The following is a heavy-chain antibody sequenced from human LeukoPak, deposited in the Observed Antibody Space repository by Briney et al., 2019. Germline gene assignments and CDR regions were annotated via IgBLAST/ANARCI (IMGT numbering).Heavy chain of an antibody. Sequence: GASVKVSCKASGYTFTSYPISWVRQAPGQGLEWMGWITTHNGNTNYAQKLQGRVTMTTDTSTSTAYMDLRGLRSDDTAVYYCARGYDYGDYVGDFDYWGQGTLVTVSS. V-gene: IGHV1-18*01. CDR1: GYTFTSYP. J-gene: IGHJ4*02. D-gene: IGHD4-17*01. CDR2: ITTHNGNT. CDR3: ARGYDYGDYVGDFDY.